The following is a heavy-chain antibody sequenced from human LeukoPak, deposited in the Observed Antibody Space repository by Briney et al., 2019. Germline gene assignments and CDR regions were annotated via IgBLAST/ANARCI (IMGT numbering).Heavy chain of an antibody. CDR3: ARVLSGTYFTGLSH. Sequence: GASVKVSCKTSGYSFTGYYMHWVRQAPGQGLECMGWINPNSGDTNSARKFQGRVTMTRDTSISTAYVELSRLRSDDTAVYHCARVLSGTYFTGLSHWGQGTLVTVSS. CDR1: GYSFTGYY. J-gene: IGHJ4*02. CDR2: INPNSGDT. D-gene: IGHD1-26*01. V-gene: IGHV1-2*02.